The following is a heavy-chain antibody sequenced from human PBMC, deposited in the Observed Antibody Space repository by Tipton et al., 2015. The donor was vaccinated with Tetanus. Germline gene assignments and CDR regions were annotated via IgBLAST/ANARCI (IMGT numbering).Heavy chain of an antibody. CDR2: VDDSGRT. CDR3: ARVGYAFLQNAFDV. D-gene: IGHD2/OR15-2a*01. CDR1: GDSLRLYY. V-gene: IGHV4-34*01. J-gene: IGHJ3*01. Sequence: TLSLTCDVSGDSLRLYYWAWIRQPPGKGLDWMGEVDDSGRTDYAPSLRSRLTISVDTSQNQFSLKLTSVTAADTAVYYCARVGYAFLQNAFDVWGQGSLVTVSS.